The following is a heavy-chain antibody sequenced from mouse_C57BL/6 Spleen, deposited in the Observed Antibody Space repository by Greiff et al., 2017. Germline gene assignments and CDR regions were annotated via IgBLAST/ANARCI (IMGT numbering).Heavy chain of an antibody. D-gene: IGHD2-10*02. CDR2: IYPGSGET. J-gene: IGHJ4*01. CDR1: GYTFTGYS. V-gene: IGHV1-11*01. Sequence: VQLLQSGAELVSPGASVTMSCKASGYTFTGYSMTWVKKRPGQGLEWIGRIYPGSGETNYNQKFMGKATFSVDPSSSTVYMVLNSLTSEDPAVYYCGLSSMVNYYAMGYWGQGTSVTVSS. CDR3: GLSSMVNYYAMGY.